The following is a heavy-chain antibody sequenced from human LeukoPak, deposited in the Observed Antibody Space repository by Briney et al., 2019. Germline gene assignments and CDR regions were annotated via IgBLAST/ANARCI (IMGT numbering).Heavy chain of an antibody. Sequence: SETLSLTCTVSGRSISSYYWGWVQQPPGKGLEWVGYIYYSGSTNYNPSLKSRVTISVDTSKNQFSLKLSSVTAADTAVYYCARGARPGYCSSTSCYAGDAFDIWGQGTMVTVSS. CDR2: IYYSGST. J-gene: IGHJ3*02. CDR3: ARGARPGYCSSTSCYAGDAFDI. D-gene: IGHD2-2*01. CDR1: GRSISSYY. V-gene: IGHV4-59*01.